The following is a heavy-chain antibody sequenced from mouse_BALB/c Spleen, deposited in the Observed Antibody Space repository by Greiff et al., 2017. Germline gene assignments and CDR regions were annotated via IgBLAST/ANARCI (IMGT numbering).Heavy chain of an antibody. CDR1: GYTLTSYY. CDR2: INPSNGGT. J-gene: IGHJ4*01. Sequence: QVQLQQSGAELVKPGASVKLSCKASGYTLTSYYMYWVKQRPGQGLEWIGEINPSNGGTNFNEKFKSKATLTVDKSSSTAYMQLSSLTSEDSAVYYCTRSGGDAMDYWGQGTSVTVSS. V-gene: IGHV1S81*02. D-gene: IGHD3-1*01. CDR3: TRSGGDAMDY.